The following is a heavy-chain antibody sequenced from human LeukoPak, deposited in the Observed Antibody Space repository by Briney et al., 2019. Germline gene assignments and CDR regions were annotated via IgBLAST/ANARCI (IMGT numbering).Heavy chain of an antibody. CDR1: GFTFSSYG. J-gene: IGHJ3*02. Sequence: GGSLRLSCAASGFTFSSYGMHWVRQAPGKGLEWVAFIRYDGSNKYYADSVKGRFTISRDNSKNTLYLQMNSLRAEDTAVYYCARDSSSWSRAFDIWGQGTMVTVSS. V-gene: IGHV3-30*02. D-gene: IGHD6-13*01. CDR2: IRYDGSNK. CDR3: ARDSSSWSRAFDI.